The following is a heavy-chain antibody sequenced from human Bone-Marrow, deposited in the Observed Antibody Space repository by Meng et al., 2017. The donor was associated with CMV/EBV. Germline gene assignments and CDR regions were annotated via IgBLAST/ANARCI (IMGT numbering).Heavy chain of an antibody. CDR2: ISSSGSTI. J-gene: IGHJ3*02. CDR3: ARKRNIATDGRGDAFDI. Sequence: GESLKISCASSGFTFDDYGMSWVRQAPGKGLEWVSYISSSGSTIYYADSVKGRFTISRANTNTSMYLQMTSLRAEDTAVYYCARKRNIATDGRGDAFDIWGQGTMVTVSS. CDR1: GFTFDDYG. D-gene: IGHD6-13*01. V-gene: IGHV3-48*03.